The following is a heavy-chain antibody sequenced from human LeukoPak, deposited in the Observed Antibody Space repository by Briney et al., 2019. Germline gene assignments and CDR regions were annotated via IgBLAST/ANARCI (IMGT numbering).Heavy chain of an antibody. Sequence: NPSETLSLTCTVSGYSITTGYYWGWVRQPPGKGLEWIGSIYTTGSTYYNPSLKSRVTLSVDTSKNQFSLRLTSMTAADTAVYYCAREPDYYGSGSYGPDHWGQGTLVTVSS. J-gene: IGHJ4*02. CDR3: AREPDYYGSGSYGPDH. CDR2: IYTTGST. V-gene: IGHV4-38-2*02. CDR1: GYSITTGYY. D-gene: IGHD3-10*01.